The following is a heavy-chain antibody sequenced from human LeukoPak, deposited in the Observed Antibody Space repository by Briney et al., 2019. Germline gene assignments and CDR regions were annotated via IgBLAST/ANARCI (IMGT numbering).Heavy chain of an antibody. CDR2: IYTSGST. V-gene: IGHV4-4*07. J-gene: IGHJ1*01. Sequence: SETLSLTCTVSGGSISSYYWSWIRQPAGKGLEWIGRIYTSGSTNYNPSLESRVTMSVDTSKNQFSLKLSSVTAADTAVYYCAGCGGDCYFSEYFQHWGQGTLVTASS. CDR3: AGCGGDCYFSEYFQH. CDR1: GGSISSYY. D-gene: IGHD2-21*02.